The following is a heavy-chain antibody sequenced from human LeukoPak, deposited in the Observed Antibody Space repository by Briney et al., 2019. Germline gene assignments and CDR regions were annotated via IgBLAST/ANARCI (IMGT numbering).Heavy chain of an antibody. D-gene: IGHD7-27*01. CDR3: ARVIHWGYDY. CDR1: GYTFTSYG. J-gene: IGHJ4*02. Sequence: ASVKVSCKASGYTFTSYGISWVRQASGQGLEWMGWISAYNGNPNYAQKLQVRVTMTTDTSTSTAYMELRSLRSGDTAVYYCARVIHWGYDYWGQGTLVTVSS. CDR2: ISAYNGNP. V-gene: IGHV1-18*01.